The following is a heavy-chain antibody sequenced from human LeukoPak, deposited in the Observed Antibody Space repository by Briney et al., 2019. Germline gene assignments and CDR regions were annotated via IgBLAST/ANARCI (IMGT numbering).Heavy chain of an antibody. CDR1: GYTFTGYY. V-gene: IGHV1-2*02. CDR3: ARVDGAIAVAGCDY. Sequence: ASVKVSCKASGYTFTGYYMHWVQQAPGQGLEWMGWINPNSGGTNYAQKFQGRVTMTRDTSISTAYMELSRLRSDDTAVYYCARVDGAIAVAGCDYWGQGTLVTVSS. D-gene: IGHD6-19*01. J-gene: IGHJ4*02. CDR2: INPNSGGT.